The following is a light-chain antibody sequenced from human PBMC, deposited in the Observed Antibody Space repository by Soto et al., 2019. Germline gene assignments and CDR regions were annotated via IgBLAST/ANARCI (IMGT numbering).Light chain of an antibody. CDR1: SSDVGGYNY. Sequence: QSVLTQPPSASGSPGQSVSISCTGTSSDVGGYNYVSWYQQYPGRAPKLMIYEVTKRPSGVPDRFSGSKSGNTASLTGSVLQAEDEADYCCSSYAASNNFYFVFGGGTKLTVL. J-gene: IGLJ3*02. V-gene: IGLV2-8*01. CDR2: EVT. CDR3: SSYAASNNFYFV.